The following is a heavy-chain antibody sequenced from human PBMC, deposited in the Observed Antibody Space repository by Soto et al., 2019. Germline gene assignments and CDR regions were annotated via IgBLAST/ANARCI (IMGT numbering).Heavy chain of an antibody. J-gene: IGHJ5*02. Sequence: PSETLSLTCAVYGGSFSGYYWSWIRQPPGKGLEWIGEINHSGSTNYNPSLKSRVTISVDTSKNQFSLKLSSVTAADTAVYYCARTNIVVVVAATLWFDPWGQGTLVTVSS. CDR2: INHSGST. CDR1: GGSFSGYY. V-gene: IGHV4-34*01. CDR3: ARTNIVVVVAATLWFDP. D-gene: IGHD2-15*01.